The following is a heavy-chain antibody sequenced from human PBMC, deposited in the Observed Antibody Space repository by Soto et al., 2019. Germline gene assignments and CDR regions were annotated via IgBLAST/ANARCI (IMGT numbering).Heavy chain of an antibody. J-gene: IGHJ3*01. D-gene: IGHD3-3*01. Sequence: QITLKESGPTLVKPTQTLTLTCTFSGFSLSAKTAGVSWIRRPPGKALEGLAVIYWYDDRRYSASQESRLTINKDTSKNQVVLTMTNMDTVDTCTYSCAYWMITYGVVAADDAFDFWGQGTMVTVSS. CDR2: IYWYDDR. V-gene: IGHV2-5*01. CDR3: AYWMITYGVVAADDAFDF. CDR1: GFSLSAKTAG.